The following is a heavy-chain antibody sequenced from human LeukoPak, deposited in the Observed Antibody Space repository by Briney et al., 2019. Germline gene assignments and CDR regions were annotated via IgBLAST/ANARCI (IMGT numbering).Heavy chain of an antibody. CDR2: IYSGGST. CDR3: AKGLVPAARYGMDV. D-gene: IGHD2-2*01. V-gene: IGHV3-53*01. J-gene: IGHJ6*02. Sequence: PGGSLRLSCAASGFTVSSNYMSWVRQAPGKGLEWVSVIYSGGSTYYADSVKGRFTISRDNSKNTLYLQMNSLRAEDTAVYYCAKGLVPAARYGMDVWGQGTTVTVSS. CDR1: GFTVSSNY.